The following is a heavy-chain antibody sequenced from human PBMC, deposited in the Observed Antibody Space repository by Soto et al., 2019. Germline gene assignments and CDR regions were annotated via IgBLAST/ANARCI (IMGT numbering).Heavy chain of an antibody. J-gene: IGHJ4*02. Sequence: EVQLVESWGGLVKPGGSRRLSWAASGFTFSNYGINWVRQAPGTGLEWVSSISSSSSNIYYGDSVKGRFPMSRDNAKSSMYLQMHSLRAEDAAMYYWARELDGTSQIDNWGQGTMVTVSS. CDR1: GFTFSNYG. V-gene: IGHV3-21*01. D-gene: IGHD2-2*01. CDR3: ARELDGTSQIDN. CDR2: ISSSSSNI.